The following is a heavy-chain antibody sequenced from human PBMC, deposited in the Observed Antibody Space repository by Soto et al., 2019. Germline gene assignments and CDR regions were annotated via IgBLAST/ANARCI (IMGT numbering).Heavy chain of an antibody. J-gene: IGHJ6*02. V-gene: IGHV3-66*01. Sequence: EVQLVESGETLVQPGGYLKLSCAASGFDASVNFMTWVREAPGKGLEWVTAINNAGTTFYADSVKGRFSISRDDSKNTLYLQMNSLRVEDTAMYYCVRENYYYGMDVWGQGTAVTVSS. CDR1: GFDASVNF. CDR3: VRENYYYGMDV. CDR2: INNAGTT.